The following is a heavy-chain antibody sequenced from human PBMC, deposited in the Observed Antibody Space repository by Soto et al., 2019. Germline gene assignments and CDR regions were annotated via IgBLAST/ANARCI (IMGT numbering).Heavy chain of an antibody. V-gene: IGHV1-18*01. CDR3: ARADSSSWSYWFDP. Sequence: GASVKVSCKASGYAFTSYGISWVRQAPGQGLEWMGWISAYNANTNYAQKLQGRVTMTTDTSTSTAYMELRSLKSDDTAVYYCARADSSSWSYWFDPWGQGTLVTVS. CDR1: GYAFTSYG. CDR2: ISAYNANT. D-gene: IGHD6-13*01. J-gene: IGHJ5*02.